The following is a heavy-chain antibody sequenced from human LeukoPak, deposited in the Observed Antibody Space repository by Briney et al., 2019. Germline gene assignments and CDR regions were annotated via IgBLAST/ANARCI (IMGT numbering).Heavy chain of an antibody. CDR3: ARGIAAAGGRWFDP. CDR2: INPNSGGT. J-gene: IGHJ5*02. CDR1: GYTFTDYY. Sequence: ASVKVSCKASGYTFTDYYMHWVRQAPGQGLEWMGWINPNSGGTNYAQQFQGRVTMTRDTSISTAYMELSNLRSDDTAVYYCARGIAAAGGRWFDPWGQGTLATVSS. V-gene: IGHV1-2*02. D-gene: IGHD6-13*01.